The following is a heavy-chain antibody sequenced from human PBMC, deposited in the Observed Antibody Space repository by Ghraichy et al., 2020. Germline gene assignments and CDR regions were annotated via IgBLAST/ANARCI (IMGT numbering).Heavy chain of an antibody. V-gene: IGHV4-4*02. Sequence: SETLSLTCAVSGDSISNNNWWSWVRQPPGQGLEWIGEINHSGSTNYNPSLKSRVTMSADKSKNQFSLKLSAVTAADTAVYYCAKGGRLGCSRSSCPFTDWGQGILVTVSS. CDR3: AKGGRLGCSRSSCPFTD. CDR1: GDSISNNNW. J-gene: IGHJ4*02. D-gene: IGHD2-2*01. CDR2: INHSGST.